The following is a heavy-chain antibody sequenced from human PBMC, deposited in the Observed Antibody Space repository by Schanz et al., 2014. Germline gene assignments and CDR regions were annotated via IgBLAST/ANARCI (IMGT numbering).Heavy chain of an antibody. CDR2: IWYDGNNK. V-gene: IGHV3-33*01. Sequence: QVQLAESGGGVVQPGRSLRLSCAAAGFAFNNYGMHWVRQAPGKGLEWVAIIWYDGNNKKYADSVKGRFTISRDNSQNTLYLQMDSLRPEDTAVYFCARDAVALVPEYFMDVWGKGTPVTVSS. J-gene: IGHJ6*03. CDR1: GFAFNNYG. D-gene: IGHD2-15*01. CDR3: ARDAVALVPEYFMDV.